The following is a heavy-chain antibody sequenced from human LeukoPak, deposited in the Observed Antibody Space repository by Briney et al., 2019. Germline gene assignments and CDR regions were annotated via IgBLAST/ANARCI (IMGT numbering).Heavy chain of an antibody. CDR2: IYTGGTT. CDR1: GGSISSAGYY. V-gene: IGHV4-61*02. CDR3: ARDSNWFDP. J-gene: IGHJ5*02. Sequence: SETLSLTCTVSGGSISSAGYYWSWIRQPAGKGLEWIGRIYTGGTTDYNPSLKSRVTISLDTSKNQFSLKLSSVTATDTAVYYCARDSNWFDPWGQGTLVTVSS.